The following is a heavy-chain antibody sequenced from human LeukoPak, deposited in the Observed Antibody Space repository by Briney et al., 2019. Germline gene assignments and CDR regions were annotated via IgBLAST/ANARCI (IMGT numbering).Heavy chain of an antibody. CDR3: AKVPYSSSWYAPEFDY. J-gene: IGHJ4*02. D-gene: IGHD6-13*01. CDR2: ISGSGGST. CDR1: GFTVSNSF. V-gene: IGHV3-23*01. Sequence: GGSLRLSCAASGFTVSNSFMSWVRQAPGKGLEWVSAISGSGGSTYYADSVKGRFTISRDNSKNTLYLQMNSLRAEDTAVYYCAKVPYSSSWYAPEFDYWGQGTLVTVSS.